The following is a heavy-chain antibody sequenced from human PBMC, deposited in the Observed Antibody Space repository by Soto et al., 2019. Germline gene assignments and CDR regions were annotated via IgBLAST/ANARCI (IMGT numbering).Heavy chain of an antibody. CDR2: INPSGGST. V-gene: IGHV1-46*01. Sequence: ASVKVSCKASGYTFTSYYMHWVRQAPGQGLEWMGIINPSGGSTSYAQKFQGRVTMSVDTSKSQFSLKMTSLTAADTAIYYCARGFSTDFDWFPNNWFDPWGQGTLVTVSS. CDR3: ARGFSTDFDWFPNNWFDP. J-gene: IGHJ5*02. CDR1: GYTFTSYY. D-gene: IGHD3-9*01.